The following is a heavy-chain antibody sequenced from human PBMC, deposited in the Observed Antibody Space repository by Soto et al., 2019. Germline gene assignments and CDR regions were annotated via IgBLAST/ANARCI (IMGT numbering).Heavy chain of an antibody. CDR3: ARGPIYYDFWSGSPPTWFDP. J-gene: IGHJ5*02. CDR2: INSDGSST. CDR1: GFTFSSYW. D-gene: IGHD3-3*01. Sequence: EVQLVESGGGLVQPGGSLRLSCAASGFTFSSYWLHWVRQAPGKGLVWVSRINSDGSSTSYADSVKGRFTISRDNAKNTLYLQMNSLRAEDTAVYYCARGPIYYDFWSGSPPTWFDPWGQGTLVTVSS. V-gene: IGHV3-74*01.